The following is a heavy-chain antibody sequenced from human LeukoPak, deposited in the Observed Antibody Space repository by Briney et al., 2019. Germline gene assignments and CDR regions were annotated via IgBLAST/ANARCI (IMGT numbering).Heavy chain of an antibody. Sequence: ASVNVSCKASGSTFTDCYMYWVRQAPGQGLEWMGRISPNSGDTFYAQKFQGRVTMTMDTAISTAYMELSRLRSDDTAVYYCARVMKATVRTSNFDYWGQGTLVTVSS. J-gene: IGHJ4*02. CDR1: GSTFTDCY. D-gene: IGHD4-17*01. V-gene: IGHV1-2*06. CDR3: ARVMKATVRTSNFDY. CDR2: ISPNSGDT.